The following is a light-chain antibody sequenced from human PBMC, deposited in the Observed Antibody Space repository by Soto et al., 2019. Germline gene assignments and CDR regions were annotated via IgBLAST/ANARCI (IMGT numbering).Light chain of an antibody. V-gene: IGLV2-14*02. CDR1: SSDIGTYDL. CDR3: EAWDDSLSGV. J-gene: IGLJ3*02. CDR2: EVN. Sequence: QSALTQPASVSGSRGQSITISCTGTSSDIGTYDLVSWYQHHPGKAPKLMIYEVNQRPSGVPDRFSGSKSGTSASLAISGLRSEDEADYYCEAWDDSLSGVFGGGTKLTVL.